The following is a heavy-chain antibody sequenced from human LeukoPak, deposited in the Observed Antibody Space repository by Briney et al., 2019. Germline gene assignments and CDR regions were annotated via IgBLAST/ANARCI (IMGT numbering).Heavy chain of an antibody. CDR2: IKQDGSEK. J-gene: IGHJ4*02. CDR3: TREMVMIDY. Sequence: PRGSLRLSCAASGFTFSDYWVSWVRQAPGKGLEWVANIKQDGSEKYYVGSVKGRFTISRDNAKSSLYLQMNSLRAEDTAVYYCTREMVMIDYWGQGNLVTVSS. V-gene: IGHV3-7*03. CDR1: GFTFSDYW. D-gene: IGHD3-22*01.